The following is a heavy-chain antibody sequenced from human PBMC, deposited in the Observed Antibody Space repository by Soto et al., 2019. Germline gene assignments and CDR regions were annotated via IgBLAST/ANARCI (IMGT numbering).Heavy chain of an antibody. D-gene: IGHD3-3*01. CDR2: INWNSGRI. J-gene: IGHJ4*02. V-gene: IGHV3-9*01. Sequence: PGGSLRLSCAASGFSFNNYAMHWVRQAPGKGLEWVSGINWNSGRIVYADSVKGRFTISRDNAKNSLYLQMNSLRPEDTALYYCAKGGNRHYDFWSDYWGQGTLVTVSS. CDR1: GFSFNNYA. CDR3: AKGGNRHYDFWSDY.